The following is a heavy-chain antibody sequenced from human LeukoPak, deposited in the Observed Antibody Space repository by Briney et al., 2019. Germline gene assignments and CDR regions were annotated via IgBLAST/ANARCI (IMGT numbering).Heavy chain of an antibody. V-gene: IGHV3-7*01. Sequence: GGSLRLSCAASGFTFSRYWMSWVRQAPGKGPEWVANIKQDGSEKYYVDSVKGRFTISRDNAKNSLYLQMNSLRAEDTAIYYCARVSITIFGVIRYYMDVWGKGTTVTVSS. CDR1: GFTFSRYW. D-gene: IGHD3-3*01. CDR3: ARVSITIFGVIRYYMDV. J-gene: IGHJ6*03. CDR2: IKQDGSEK.